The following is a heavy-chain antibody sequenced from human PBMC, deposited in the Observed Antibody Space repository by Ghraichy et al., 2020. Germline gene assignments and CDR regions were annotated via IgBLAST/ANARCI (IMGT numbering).Heavy chain of an antibody. D-gene: IGHD3-22*01. CDR3: ASLHYDSSGSDYGMDV. J-gene: IGHJ6*02. Sequence: LSLTCAASGFTFSDYYMSWIRQAPGKGLEWVSYISSSSSYTNYADSVKGRFTISRDNAKNSLYLQMNSLRAEDTAVYYCASLHYDSSGSDYGMDVWGQGTTVTVSS. CDR2: ISSSSSYT. CDR1: GFTFSDYY. V-gene: IGHV3-11*06.